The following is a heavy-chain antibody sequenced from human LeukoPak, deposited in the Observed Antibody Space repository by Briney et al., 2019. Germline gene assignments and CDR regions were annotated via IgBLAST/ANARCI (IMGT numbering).Heavy chain of an antibody. V-gene: IGHV4-59*08. Sequence: SSETLPLTCTVSSGSISGYFWSGLRQPPGKGLEWIGYIYYSGGTSYNPSLKSRVTISLDTSKNQFSLKLSSVTAADTAVYYCARQYYTSGPPRVFDYMGQGTLVTVSS. J-gene: IGHJ4*02. CDR1: SGSISGYF. CDR2: IYYSGGT. CDR3: ARQYYTSGPPRVFDY. D-gene: IGHD6-19*01.